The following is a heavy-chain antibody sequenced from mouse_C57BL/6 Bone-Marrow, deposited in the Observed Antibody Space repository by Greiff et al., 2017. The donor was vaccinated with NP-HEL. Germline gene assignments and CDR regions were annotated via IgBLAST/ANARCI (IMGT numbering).Heavy chain of an antibody. CDR3: ARVLRGYYAMDY. Sequence: DVMLVESGGGLVQPGESLKLSCESNEYEFPSHDMSWVRKTPEKRLELVAAINSDGGSTYYPDTMERRFIISRDNTKKTLYLQMSSLRSEDTALYYCARVLRGYYAMDYWGQGTSVTVSS. CDR1: EYEFPSHD. J-gene: IGHJ4*01. CDR2: INSDGGST. D-gene: IGHD1-1*01. V-gene: IGHV5-2*01.